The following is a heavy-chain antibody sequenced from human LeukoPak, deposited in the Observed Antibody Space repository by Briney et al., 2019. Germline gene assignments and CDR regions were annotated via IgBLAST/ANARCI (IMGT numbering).Heavy chain of an antibody. V-gene: IGHV3-11*04. Sequence: GGSLRLSCAASGFTFSDYYMSWIRQAPGKGLEWVSYISSSGSTIYYADSVKGRFTISRDNAKNSLYLQMNSPRAEDTAVYYCARETSSGWYVDYWGQGTLVTVSS. J-gene: IGHJ4*02. CDR3: ARETSSGWYVDY. CDR1: GFTFSDYY. D-gene: IGHD6-19*01. CDR2: ISSSGSTI.